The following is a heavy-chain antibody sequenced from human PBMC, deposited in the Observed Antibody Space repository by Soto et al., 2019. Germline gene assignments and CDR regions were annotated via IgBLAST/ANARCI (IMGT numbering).Heavy chain of an antibody. CDR2: ISSSSSTI. J-gene: IGHJ5*02. CDR1: GFTFSSYS. V-gene: IGHV3-48*01. Sequence: PGGSLRLSCAASGFTFSSYSMNWVRQAPGKGLEWVSYISSSSSTIYYADSVKGRFTISRDNAKNSLYLQMNSLRAEDTAVYYCARRNRDCSSTSCYKWFDPWGQGTLVTVSS. CDR3: ARRNRDCSSTSCYKWFDP. D-gene: IGHD2-2*02.